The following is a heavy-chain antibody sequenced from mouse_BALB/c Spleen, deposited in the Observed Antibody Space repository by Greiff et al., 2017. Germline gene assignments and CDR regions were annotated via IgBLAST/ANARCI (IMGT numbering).Heavy chain of an antibody. CDR1: GYTFTSYY. CDR2: IDPENGNT. J-gene: IGHJ3*01. V-gene: IGHV14-1*02. D-gene: IGHD4-1*01. Sequence: EVKLQQSGTVLARPGASVKMSCKASGYTFTSYYMHWVKQRPEQGLEWIGWIDPENGNTIYDPKFQGKASITADTSSNTAYLQLSSLTSEDTAVYYCARTGIAYWGQGTLVTVAA. CDR3: ARTGIAY.